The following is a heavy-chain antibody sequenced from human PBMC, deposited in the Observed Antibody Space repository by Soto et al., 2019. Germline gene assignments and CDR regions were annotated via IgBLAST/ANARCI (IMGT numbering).Heavy chain of an antibody. V-gene: IGHV4-31*02. CDR3: ASFGGTRERPTWLPGFDP. CDR2: IYYSGRP. J-gene: IGHJ5*02. D-gene: IGHD1-1*01. Sequence: PGKVHEWNGYIYYSGRPYYTPSLKRRVTISVDTSKNQFSLKLSSVTAADTAVYYCASFGGTRERPTWLPGFDPWGQRTLLSVSS.